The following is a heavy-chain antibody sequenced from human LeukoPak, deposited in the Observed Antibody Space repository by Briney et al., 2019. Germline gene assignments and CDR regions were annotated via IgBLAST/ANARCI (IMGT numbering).Heavy chain of an antibody. CDR2: IWYDGSNK. CDR1: GFTFSSYG. Sequence: GGSLRLSCAASGFTFSSYGMDWVRQAPGKGLEWAAAIWYDGSNKHYADSVKGRFTISRDNSKNTLYLQTNSLRAEDTAVYYCAKPPEVGATVGYFDYWGQGTLVTVSS. J-gene: IGHJ4*02. CDR3: AKPPEVGATVGYFDY. D-gene: IGHD1-26*01. V-gene: IGHV3-30*02.